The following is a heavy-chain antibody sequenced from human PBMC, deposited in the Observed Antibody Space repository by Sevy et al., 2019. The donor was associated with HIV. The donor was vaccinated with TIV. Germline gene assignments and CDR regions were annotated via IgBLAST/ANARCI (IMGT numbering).Heavy chain of an antibody. CDR3: AASLPLNVVCSSTSCYGAFDY. CDR1: GGSVRSSPYY. CDR2: TNYSGST. J-gene: IGHJ4*02. D-gene: IGHD2-2*01. Sequence: SETLSLTCSVSGGSVRSSPYYWGWIRQSPGKGLEWIGSTNYSGSTYYNPSLKSRVMLSVDTSRSQFSLKLNSVTAADTAVYYCAASLPLNVVCSSTSCYGAFDYWGQGTAVTVSS. V-gene: IGHV4-39*01.